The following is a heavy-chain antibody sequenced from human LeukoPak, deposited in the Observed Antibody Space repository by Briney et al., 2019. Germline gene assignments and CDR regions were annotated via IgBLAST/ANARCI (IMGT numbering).Heavy chain of an antibody. CDR3: AKHPKYSSGWYLDY. J-gene: IGHJ4*02. CDR2: IRYDGSNK. D-gene: IGHD6-19*01. CDR1: GFTFSSYG. Sequence: GGSLRLSCAASGFTFSSYGMHWVRQAPGKGLEWVAFIRYDGSNKYYADSVKGRFTISRDNSKNTLYLQMNSLRAEDTAVYYCAKHPKYSSGWYLDYWGQGTLVTVSS. V-gene: IGHV3-30*02.